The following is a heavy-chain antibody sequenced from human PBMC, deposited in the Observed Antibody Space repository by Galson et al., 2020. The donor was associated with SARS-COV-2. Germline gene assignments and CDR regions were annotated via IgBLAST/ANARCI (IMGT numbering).Heavy chain of an antibody. J-gene: IGHJ4*02. D-gene: IGHD2-21*01. Sequence: SQTLSLTCSVPGGSISSGGYQWCWTRQPPGNGLEWIGYIFSGGSAYYNTSLKSRITIPVTTSKTRFSLNLTAVTAADTAVYFCARGGWGGDCIGYWGQGALVTVFS. V-gene: IGHV4-30-4*08. CDR3: ARGGWGGDCIGY. CDR1: GGSISSGGYQ. CDR2: IFSGGSA.